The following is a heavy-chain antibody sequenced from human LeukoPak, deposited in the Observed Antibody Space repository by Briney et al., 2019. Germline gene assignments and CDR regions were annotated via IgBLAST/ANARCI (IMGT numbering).Heavy chain of an antibody. CDR3: ARGTTGYSYGYYFDY. V-gene: IGHV4-34*01. CDR2: INHSGST. D-gene: IGHD5-18*01. J-gene: IGHJ4*02. Sequence: TGGSLRLSCAASGFTFSSYWMSWVRQPPGKGLEWIGEINHSGSTNYNPSLKSRVTISVDTSKNQFSLKLSSVTAADTAVYYCARGTTGYSYGYYFDYWGQGTLVTVSS. CDR1: GFTFSSYW.